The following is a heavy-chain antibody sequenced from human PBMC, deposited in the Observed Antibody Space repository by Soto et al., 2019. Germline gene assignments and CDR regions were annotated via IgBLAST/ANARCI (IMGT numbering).Heavy chain of an antibody. D-gene: IGHD6-13*01. CDR1: GFTFSSYA. Sequence: SLRLSWAASGFTFSSYAMRWVRQAPGKGLEWVAVISYDGSNKYYADSVKGRFTISRDNSKNTLYLQMNSLRAEDTAVYYCARIPRRAVATPYCGQGTLVTVSS. J-gene: IGHJ4*02. V-gene: IGHV3-30-3*01. CDR2: ISYDGSNK. CDR3: ARIPRRAVATPY.